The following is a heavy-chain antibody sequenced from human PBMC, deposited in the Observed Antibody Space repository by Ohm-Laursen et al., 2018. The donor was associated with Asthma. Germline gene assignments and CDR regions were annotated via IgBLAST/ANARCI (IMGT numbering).Heavy chain of an antibody. CDR3: ARDSGITGTTTNWFDP. CDR2: IIPIFGTA. J-gene: IGHJ5*02. CDR1: GGTFSSYA. D-gene: IGHD1-7*01. Sequence: SSVKVSCKASGGTFSSYAISWVRQAPGQGLEWMGGIIPIFGTANYAQKFQGRVTITADESTSTAYMELSSLRSEDMAVYYCARDSGITGTTTNWFDPWGQGTLVTVSS. V-gene: IGHV1-69*01.